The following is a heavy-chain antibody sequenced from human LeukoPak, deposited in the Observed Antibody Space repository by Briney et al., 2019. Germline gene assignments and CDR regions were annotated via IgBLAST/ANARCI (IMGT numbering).Heavy chain of an antibody. CDR2: INPNSGGT. J-gene: IGHJ3*02. CDR3: ARDRGEDLAFDI. V-gene: IGHV1-2*02. Sequence: ASVKVSCRASGYTFTGYYMHWVRQAPGQGLEWMGWINPNSGGTNYAQKFQGRVTMTRDTSISTAYMELSRLRSDDTAVYYCARDRGEDLAFDIWGQGTMVTVSS. CDR1: GYTFTGYY. D-gene: IGHD3-10*01.